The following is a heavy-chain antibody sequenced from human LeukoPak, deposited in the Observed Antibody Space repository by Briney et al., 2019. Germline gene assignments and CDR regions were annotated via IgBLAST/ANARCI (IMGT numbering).Heavy chain of an antibody. Sequence: SETLSLTCTVSGGSISSYYWSWIRQPPGKGLEWIGYIYHSGSTYYNPSLKSRVTISVDRSKNQFSLKLSSVTAADTAVYYCARGDYGSESAFDIWGQGTMVTVSS. D-gene: IGHD3-10*01. CDR2: IYHSGST. V-gene: IGHV4-59*12. J-gene: IGHJ3*02. CDR1: GGSISSYY. CDR3: ARGDYGSESAFDI.